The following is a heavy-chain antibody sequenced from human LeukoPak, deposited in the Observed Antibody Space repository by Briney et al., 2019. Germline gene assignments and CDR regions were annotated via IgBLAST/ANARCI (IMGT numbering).Heavy chain of an antibody. CDR1: GGSFSGYY. V-gene: IGHV4-34*01. CDR2: INHSGST. CDR3: ARHGSYSGSY. Sequence: ASETLSLTCAVYGGSFSGYYWSWIRQPPGKGLEWIGEINHSGSTNYNPSLKSRVTISVDTSKNQFSLKLSSVTAADTAVYYCARHGSYSGSYWGQGTLVTVSS. J-gene: IGHJ4*02. D-gene: IGHD1-26*01.